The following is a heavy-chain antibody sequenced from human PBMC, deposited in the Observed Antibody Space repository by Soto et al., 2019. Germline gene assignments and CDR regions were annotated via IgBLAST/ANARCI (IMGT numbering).Heavy chain of an antibody. V-gene: IGHV1-2*04. J-gene: IGHJ6*02. CDR1: GYTFTGYY. CDR3: ARGPSDLAVQQRGYGMDV. D-gene: IGHD6-13*01. CDR2: INPNSGGT. Sequence: ASVKVSCKASGYTFTGYYMHWVRQAPGQGLEWMGWINPNSGGTNYAQKFQGWVTMTRDTSISTAYMELSRLRSDDTAVYYCARGPSDLAVQQRGYGMDVWGQGTTVTVSS.